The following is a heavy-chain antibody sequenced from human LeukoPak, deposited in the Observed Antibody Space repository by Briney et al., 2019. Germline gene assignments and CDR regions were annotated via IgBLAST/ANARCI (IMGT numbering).Heavy chain of an antibody. J-gene: IGHJ5*02. CDR3: ARDPSTYYYDSSGYYNWFDP. V-gene: IGHV3-21*01. CDR1: GFTFSSYS. CDR2: ISSSSSSYI. D-gene: IGHD3-22*01. Sequence: PGGSLRLSCAASGFTFSSYSMNWARQAPGKGLEWVSSISSSSSSYIYYADSVKGRFTISRDNAKNSLYLQMNSLRAEDAAVYYCARDPSTYYYDSSGYYNWFDPWGQGTLVTVSS.